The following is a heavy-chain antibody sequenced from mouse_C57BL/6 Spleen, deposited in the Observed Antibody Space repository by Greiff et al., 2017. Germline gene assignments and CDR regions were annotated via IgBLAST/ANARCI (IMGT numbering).Heavy chain of an antibody. V-gene: IGHV1-7*01. D-gene: IGHD2-2*01. CDR3: ASAYGYDEDYAMDY. J-gene: IGHJ4*01. CDR1: GYTFTSCW. CDR2: INPSTGYT. Sequence: QVQLQQSGAELAQPGASVKLSCKASGYTFTSCWMHWVKQRPGQGLEWIGYINPSTGYTKYNQKFKDKATLTADKSSSSAYMQLSSLTYEDSAVYYCASAYGYDEDYAMDYWGQGTSVTVSS.